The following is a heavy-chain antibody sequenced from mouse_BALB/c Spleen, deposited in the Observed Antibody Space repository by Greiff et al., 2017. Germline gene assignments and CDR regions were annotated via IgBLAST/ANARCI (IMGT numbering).Heavy chain of an antibody. V-gene: IGHV5-6-5*01. Sequence: EVQLVESGGGLVKPGGSLKLSCAASGFTFSSYAMSWVRQTPEKRLEWVASISSGGSTYYSDSVKGRFNISRDNARNILYMQMISLRSEDTDMYYGAREGENVPYCDYWGQGTTVTVSA. J-gene: IGHJ2*01. CDR3: AREGENVPYCDY. CDR2: ISSGGST. D-gene: IGHD2-13*01. CDR1: GFTFSSYA.